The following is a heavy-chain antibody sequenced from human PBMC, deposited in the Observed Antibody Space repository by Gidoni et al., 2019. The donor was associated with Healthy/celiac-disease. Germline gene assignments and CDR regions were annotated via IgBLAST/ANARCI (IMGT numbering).Heavy chain of an antibody. CDR3: ARIRRQQLVLHPLADFDY. V-gene: IGHV2-26*01. Sequence: QVTLKASGPVLVKPTETLTLTCTVSGFSLSNARMGVSWIRQPPGKAMEWLAHIFSNDEKSYSTSLKSRLTIAKDTSKSQVVLTMTNMDPVDTATYYCARIRRQQLVLHPLADFDYWGQGTLVTVSS. J-gene: IGHJ4*02. D-gene: IGHD6-13*01. CDR1: GFSLSNARMG. CDR2: IFSNDEK.